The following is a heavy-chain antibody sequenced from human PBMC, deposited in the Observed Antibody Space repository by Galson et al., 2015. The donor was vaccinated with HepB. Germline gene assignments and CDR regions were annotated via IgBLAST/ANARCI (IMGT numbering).Heavy chain of an antibody. CDR2: ISYDGSNK. J-gene: IGHJ4*02. Sequence: SLRLSCAASGFTFSRYAMHWVRQAPGKGLEWVAVISYDGSNKYYADSVKGRFTISRDNSKNTLYLQMNSLRAEDTAVYYCARASGNSYSEFDYWGQGTLVTVSS. D-gene: IGHD4-11*01. V-gene: IGHV3-30*04. CDR1: GFTFSRYA. CDR3: ARASGNSYSEFDY.